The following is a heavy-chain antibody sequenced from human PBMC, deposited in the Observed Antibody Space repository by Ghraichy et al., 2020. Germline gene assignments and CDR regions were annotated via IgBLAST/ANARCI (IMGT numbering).Heavy chain of an antibody. CDR2: IYYSGST. J-gene: IGHJ6*02. CDR3: ARVHSSSWYRSGYYGMDV. D-gene: IGHD6-13*01. V-gene: IGHV4-39*01. Sequence: SETLSLTCTVSGGSISSSSYYWGWIRQPPGKGLEWIGSIYYSGSTYYNPSLKSRVTISVDTSKNQFSLKLSSVTAADTAVYYCARVHSSSWYRSGYYGMDVWGQGTTVTVSS. CDR1: GGSISSSSYY.